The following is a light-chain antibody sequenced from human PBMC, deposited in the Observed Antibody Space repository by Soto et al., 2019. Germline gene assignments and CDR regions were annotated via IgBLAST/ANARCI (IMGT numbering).Light chain of an antibody. V-gene: IGKV1-39*01. J-gene: IGKJ1*01. CDR1: QTISSW. CDR3: QQSYGIHWT. CDR2: GAS. Sequence: DIQMTQSPSTLSGSVGDRVTITCRASQTISSWLAWYQQKPGRAPKLLIYGASGLQSGVPSRFSGSGSGTDFTLTISGLLPEDFATYFCQQSYGIHWTFGQGTKVDIK.